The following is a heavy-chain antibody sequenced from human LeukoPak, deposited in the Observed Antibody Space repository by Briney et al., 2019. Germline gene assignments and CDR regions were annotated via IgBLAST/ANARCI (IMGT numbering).Heavy chain of an antibody. D-gene: IGHD3-9*01. J-gene: IGHJ5*02. V-gene: IGHV1-46*01. CDR2: INPSGGST. Sequence: ASVKVSCKASGYTFTSYYMHWVRQAPGQGLEWMRIINPSGGSTSYAQKFQGRVTMTRDTSTSTVYMELSSLRSEDTAVYYCAREFARDDIDTWGQGTLVTVSS. CDR1: GYTFTSYY. CDR3: AREFARDDIDT.